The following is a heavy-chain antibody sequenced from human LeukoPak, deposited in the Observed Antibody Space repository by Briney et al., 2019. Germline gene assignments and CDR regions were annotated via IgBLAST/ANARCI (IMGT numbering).Heavy chain of an antibody. CDR2: FYYSGST. Sequence: SETLSLTCTVSGGSISSGDYYWSWIRQPPGKGLERIGYFYYSGSTYYNPSLKSRVTISVDTSKNQFSLKLSSVTAADTAVYYRARPYYYDSRIDPWGQGTLVTVSS. J-gene: IGHJ5*02. D-gene: IGHD3-22*01. V-gene: IGHV4-30-4*01. CDR3: ARPYYYDSRIDP. CDR1: GGSISSGDYY.